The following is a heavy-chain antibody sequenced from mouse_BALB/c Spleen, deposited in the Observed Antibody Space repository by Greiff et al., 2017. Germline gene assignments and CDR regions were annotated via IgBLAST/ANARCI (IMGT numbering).Heavy chain of an antibody. CDR1: GYTFTSYY. CDR3: TYGYVVFAY. V-gene: IGHV1S81*02. Sequence: VQVVESGAELVKPGASVKLSCKASGYTFTSYYMYWVKQRPGQGLEWIGEINPSNGGTNFNEKFKSKATLTVDKSSSTAYMQLSSLTSEDSAVYYCTYGYVVFAYWGQGTLVTVSA. CDR2: INPSNGGT. D-gene: IGHD2-2*01. J-gene: IGHJ3*01.